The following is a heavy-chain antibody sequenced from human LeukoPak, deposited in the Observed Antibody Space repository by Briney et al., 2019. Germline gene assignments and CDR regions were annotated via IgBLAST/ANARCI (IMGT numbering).Heavy chain of an antibody. J-gene: IGHJ6*03. D-gene: IGHD2-15*01. CDR3: ASSPGMVGMNYYYYYYMDV. V-gene: IGHV3-53*01. Sequence: GGSLRFSCAASGFTVSSNYMSWVRQAPGKGLEWVSVIYSGGSTYYADSVKGRFTISRDNSKNTLYLQMNSLRAEDTAVYYCASSPGMVGMNYYYYYYMDVWGKGTTVTVSS. CDR2: IYSGGST. CDR1: GFTVSSNY.